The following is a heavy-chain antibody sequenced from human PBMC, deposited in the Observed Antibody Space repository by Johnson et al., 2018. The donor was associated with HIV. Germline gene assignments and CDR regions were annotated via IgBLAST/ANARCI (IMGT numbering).Heavy chain of an antibody. D-gene: IGHD2-15*01. V-gene: IGHV3-30*14. CDR3: TRVSSTSWALDI. CDR1: GFTFSSYW. CDR2: ISDDGNKK. J-gene: IGHJ3*02. Sequence: QEKLVESGGGLVKPGGSLRLSCAPSGFTFSSYWMSWVRQAPGKGLEWAAVISDDGNKKYYADSVKGRFTISRDTSKNTLYLQMNSLRGDDTAVYYCTRVSSTSWALDIWGQGTLVTVSS.